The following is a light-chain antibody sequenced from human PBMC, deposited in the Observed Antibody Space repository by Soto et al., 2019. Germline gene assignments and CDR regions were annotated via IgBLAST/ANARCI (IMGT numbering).Light chain of an antibody. CDR1: SSNIGSNY. Sequence: QSMLTQPPSASATPGQRVTISCSGSSSNIGSNYVYWYQQLPGTAPKLLIYRNNQRPSGVPDRFSGSKSGTSASLAISGLRSDDEADYYCATWDDSLSGVVFGGGTKLTVL. CDR2: RNN. CDR3: ATWDDSLSGVV. J-gene: IGLJ2*01. V-gene: IGLV1-47*01.